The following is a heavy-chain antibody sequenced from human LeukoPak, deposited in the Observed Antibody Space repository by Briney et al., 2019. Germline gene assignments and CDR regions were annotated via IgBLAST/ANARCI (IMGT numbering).Heavy chain of an antibody. V-gene: IGHV3-23*01. Sequence: GGSLTGDCAASGCTCSRYAISWVRQAPGKGLEWVSIISGSSRHIYYADSVKGRFTISRDNSKNTLYLQMTSLRAEDTAVYYCAKDLDGFWGQGTLVTVSS. CDR2: ISGSSRHI. J-gene: IGHJ4*02. D-gene: IGHD6-25*01. CDR1: GCTCSRYA. CDR3: AKDLDGF.